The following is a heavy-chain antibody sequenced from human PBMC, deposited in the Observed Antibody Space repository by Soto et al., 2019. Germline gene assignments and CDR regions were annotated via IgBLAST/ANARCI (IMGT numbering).Heavy chain of an antibody. CDR2: IIPKLGTA. CDR1: GGTFSNYA. V-gene: IGHV1-69*11. CDR3: ARVEAGAYYQVYYGMDV. D-gene: IGHD3-22*01. J-gene: IGHJ6*02. Sequence: QVQLVQSGAEVKKPGSSVKVSCKASGGTFSNYALSWVRQAPGQGLECMGGIIPKLGTADYAEKFQGRVTITADESTSTVNMELSSLRPEDTAVYYCARVEAGAYYQVYYGMDVWGQGTTVTVSS.